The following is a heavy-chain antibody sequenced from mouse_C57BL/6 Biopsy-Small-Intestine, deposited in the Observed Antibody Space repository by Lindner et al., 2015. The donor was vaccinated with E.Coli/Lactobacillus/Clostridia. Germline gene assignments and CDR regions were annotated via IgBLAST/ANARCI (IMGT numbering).Heavy chain of an antibody. D-gene: IGHD4-1*01. V-gene: IGHV5-6*01. Sequence: VQLQESGGDLVKPGGSLKLSCAASGFTFSTYGMSWVRQTPDKRLEWVATITNGGVSTYYSDSVKGRFTISRDNAKNTLYLQMISLKSEDTAMYYCSKELTGAAYWGQGTLVTVPA. CDR1: GFTFSTYG. CDR2: ITNGGVST. CDR3: SKELTGAAY. J-gene: IGHJ3*01.